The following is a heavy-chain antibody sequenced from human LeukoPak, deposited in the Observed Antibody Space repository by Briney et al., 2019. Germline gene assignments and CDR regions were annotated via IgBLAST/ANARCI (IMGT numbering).Heavy chain of an antibody. Sequence: SETLSLTCTVSGGSISSSSYYWGWIRQPPGKGLEGIGSIYYSGSTYYNPSLKSRVTMSVDTSKNQFSLKLSSVTAADTAVYYCARGGTTRPGDGYHDYWCQGTLVTVSS. D-gene: IGHD5-24*01. CDR3: ARGGTTRPGDGYHDY. CDR2: IYYSGST. J-gene: IGHJ4*02. V-gene: IGHV4-39*07. CDR1: GGSISSSSYY.